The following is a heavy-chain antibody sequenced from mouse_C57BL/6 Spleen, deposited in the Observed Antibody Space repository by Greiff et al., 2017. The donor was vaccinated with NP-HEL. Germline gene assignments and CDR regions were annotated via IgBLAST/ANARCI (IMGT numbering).Heavy chain of an antibody. CDR2: INPNNGGT. V-gene: IGHV1-26*01. J-gene: IGHJ4*01. CDR1: GYTFTDYY. CDR3: ARWGEGYAMDY. Sequence: VQLQQSGPELVKPGASVKISCKASGYTFTDYYMNWVKQSHGKSLEWIGDINPNNGGTSYNQKFKGKATLTVDKSSSTAYMELRSLTSEDSAVYYCARWGEGYAMDYWGQGTSVTVSS.